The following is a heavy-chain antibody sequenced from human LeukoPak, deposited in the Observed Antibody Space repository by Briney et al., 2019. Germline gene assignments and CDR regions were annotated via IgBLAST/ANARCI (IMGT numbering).Heavy chain of an antibody. D-gene: IGHD4-17*01. CDR2: IYPGDSDT. J-gene: IGHJ4*02. CDR3: ARQYGRPYDY. V-gene: IGHV5-51*01. Sequence: GESLKISCKGSGYTFSSSWIGWVSQMPGKGLEWMGIIYPGDSDTRYSPSFQGQVTISADKSINTAYLQWSSLKATDTGMYFCARQYGRPYDYWGQGTLVTVSS. CDR1: GYTFSSSW.